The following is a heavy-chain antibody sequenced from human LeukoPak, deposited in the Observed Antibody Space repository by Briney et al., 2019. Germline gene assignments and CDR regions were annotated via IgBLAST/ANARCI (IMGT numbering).Heavy chain of an antibody. CDR2: IKSKTDGGTT. CDR3: TTEPVAVAGTFDY. V-gene: IGHV3-15*01. J-gene: IGHJ4*02. CDR1: GFTFSNAW. Sequence: GGSLRLSCAASGFTFSNAWMSWVRQAPGKGLEWVGRIKSKTDGGTTDYAAPVKGRFTISRDDSKNTLYLQMNSLKTEDTAVYYCTTEPVAVAGTFDYWGREPWSPSPQ. D-gene: IGHD6-19*01.